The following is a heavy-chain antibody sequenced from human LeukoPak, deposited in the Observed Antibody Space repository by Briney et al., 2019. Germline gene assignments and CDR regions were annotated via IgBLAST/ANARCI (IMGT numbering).Heavy chain of an antibody. CDR2: ISAYNGNT. D-gene: IGHD1-26*01. J-gene: IGHJ4*02. CDR3: ARGRGGSYIDY. Sequence: ASVKVSCKASGYSFTSYGISWVRQAPGQGLEWMGWISAYNGNTNYAQKFQGRVTMTRNTSISTAYMELSSLRSEDTAVYYCARGRGGSYIDYWGQGTLVTVSS. CDR1: GYSFTSYG. V-gene: IGHV1-18*01.